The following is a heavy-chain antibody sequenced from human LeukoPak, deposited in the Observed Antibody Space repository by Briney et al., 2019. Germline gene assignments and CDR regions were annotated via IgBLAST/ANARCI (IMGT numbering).Heavy chain of an antibody. Sequence: PSETLSLTCTVSGGSVSSGSYYWSWIRQPPGKGLEWIGYIYYSGSTNYNPSLKSRVTISVDTSKNQFSLKLSSVTAADTAVYYCARGPTRANSSDYWGQGTLVTVSS. CDR1: GGSVSSGSYY. CDR3: ARGPTRANSSDY. J-gene: IGHJ4*02. CDR2: IYYSGST. D-gene: IGHD2/OR15-2a*01. V-gene: IGHV4-61*01.